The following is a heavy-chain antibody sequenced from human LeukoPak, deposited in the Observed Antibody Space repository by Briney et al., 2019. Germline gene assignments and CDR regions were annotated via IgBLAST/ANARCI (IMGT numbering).Heavy chain of an antibody. CDR3: ARDAGPGYYGMDV. CDR2: TYYRSMWYN. Sequence: SQTLSLTCAISGDSVSSNIAAWNWIRQSPSRGLEWLGGTYYRSMWYNDYAVSVKSRITINPDTSKNQFSLQLNSVTPEDTAVYYCARDAGPGYYGMDVWGQGTAVTVSS. CDR1: GDSVSSNIAA. V-gene: IGHV6-1*01. J-gene: IGHJ6*02.